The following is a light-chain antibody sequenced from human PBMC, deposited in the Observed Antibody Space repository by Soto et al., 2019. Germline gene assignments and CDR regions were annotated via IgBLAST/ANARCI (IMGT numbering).Light chain of an antibody. Sequence: DIQITQSPSTLSSSVGDRVTITCRASQSISSWLAWYQQKPGKAPKLLIYDASSLESGVPSRFSGSGSGTEFTLTISSLQPEDFATYYCQQANSSPITFGQGTRLEIK. CDR2: DAS. CDR3: QQANSSPIT. V-gene: IGKV1-5*01. J-gene: IGKJ5*01. CDR1: QSISSW.